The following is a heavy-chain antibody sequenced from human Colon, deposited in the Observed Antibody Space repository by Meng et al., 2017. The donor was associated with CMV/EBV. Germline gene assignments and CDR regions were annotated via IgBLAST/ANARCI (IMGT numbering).Heavy chain of an antibody. J-gene: IGHJ6*02. CDR1: AFTFSRYW. CDR2: IKEDGSEE. Sequence: GGSLRLSCAASAFTFSRYWMAWVRQAPGKGLEWVANIKEDGSEEYYLDSVKGRFTSSRDNAKNSLYLQMNSLRAEDTAVYYCARDQQPPHYYDNGGYRAYYGLDVWGQGTAVTVSS. D-gene: IGHD3-22*01. V-gene: IGHV3-7*01. CDR3: ARDQQPPHYYDNGGYRAYYGLDV.